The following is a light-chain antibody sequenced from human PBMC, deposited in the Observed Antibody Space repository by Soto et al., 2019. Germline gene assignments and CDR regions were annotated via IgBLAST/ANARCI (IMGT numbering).Light chain of an antibody. J-gene: IGLJ1*01. CDR3: SSYTSSSTPYV. CDR1: SSDVGRYNY. V-gene: IGLV2-14*01. Sequence: QSALNQPASVSGSPGQSITISCTGTSSDVGRYNYVSWYQQHPGKAPKLMIYDVSNRPSGVSNRFSGSKSGNTASLTISGLQAEDEADYYCSSYTSSSTPYVFGTGTKVTVL. CDR2: DVS.